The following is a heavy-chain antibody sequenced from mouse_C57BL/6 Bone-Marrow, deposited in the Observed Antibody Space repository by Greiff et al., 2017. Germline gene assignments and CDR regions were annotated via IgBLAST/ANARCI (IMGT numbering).Heavy chain of an antibody. CDR2: IDPSDSYT. CDR3: ASLYYYGSRYFDY. Sequence: QVQLKESGAELVRPGTSVKLSCKASGYTFTSYWMHWVKQRPGQGLEWIGVIDPSDSYTNYNQKFKGKATLTVDTSSSTAYMQLSSLTSEDSAVYYCASLYYYGSRYFDYWGQGTTLTVSA. V-gene: IGHV1-59*01. J-gene: IGHJ2*01. D-gene: IGHD1-1*01. CDR1: GYTFTSYW.